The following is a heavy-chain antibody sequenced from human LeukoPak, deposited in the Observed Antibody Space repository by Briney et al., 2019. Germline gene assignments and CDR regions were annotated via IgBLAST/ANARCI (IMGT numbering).Heavy chain of an antibody. D-gene: IGHD4-23*01. V-gene: IGHV4-34*01. CDR3: ARRMATVVSRRRRLDAFDI. CDR2: INHSGST. J-gene: IGHJ3*02. CDR1: GGSFSGYY. Sequence: PSETLSLTCAVYGGSFSGYYWSWIRQPPGKGLEWIGEINHSGSTNYNPSLKSRVTISVDTSKNQFSLKLSSVTAADTAVYYCARRMATVVSRRRRLDAFDIWGQGTMVTVSS.